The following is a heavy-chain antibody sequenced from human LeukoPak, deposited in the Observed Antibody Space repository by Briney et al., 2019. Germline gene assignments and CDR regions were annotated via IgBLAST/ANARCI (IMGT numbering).Heavy chain of an antibody. V-gene: IGHV1-69*05. CDR2: IIPTFGTA. Sequence: SSVKVSCKASGGTFSSYAISWVRQAPGQGLEWMGGIIPTFGTANYAQKFQGRVTITTDESTSTAYMELSSLRSEDTAVYYCAATRGRYDSSGYLTDAFDIWGQGTMVTVSS. CDR1: GGTFSSYA. CDR3: AATRGRYDSSGYLTDAFDI. J-gene: IGHJ3*02. D-gene: IGHD3-22*01.